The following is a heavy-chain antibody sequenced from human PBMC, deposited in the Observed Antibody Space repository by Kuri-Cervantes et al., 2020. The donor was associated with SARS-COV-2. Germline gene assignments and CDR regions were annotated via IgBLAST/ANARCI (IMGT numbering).Heavy chain of an antibody. CDR3: AKDRPDIADWYFDL. J-gene: IGHJ2*01. CDR1: GFLFSASA. D-gene: IGHD2-15*01. CDR2: VRGKANNYAT. V-gene: IGHV3-73*01. Sequence: GGSLRLSCEVSGFLFSASAIHWVRQASGKGLEWVGRVRGKANNYATAYAASVRGRFTISRDDSKNMAYLQMNSLKTEDTAVYYCAKDRPDIADWYFDLWGRGTLVTVSS.